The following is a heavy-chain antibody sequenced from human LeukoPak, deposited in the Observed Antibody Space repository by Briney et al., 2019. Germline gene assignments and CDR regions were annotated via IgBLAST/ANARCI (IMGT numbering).Heavy chain of an antibody. Sequence: SETLSLTCTVSGGSISSSSYYWGWIRQPPGKGLEWIGSIYYSGSTYCNPSLKSRVTISVDTSKNQFSLKLSSVTAADTAVHYCARTRYYYNSRSYGAPYYFDYWGQGTLVTVSS. V-gene: IGHV4-39*01. D-gene: IGHD3-10*01. J-gene: IGHJ4*02. CDR2: IYYSGST. CDR3: ARTRYYYNSRSYGAPYYFDY. CDR1: GGSISSSSYY.